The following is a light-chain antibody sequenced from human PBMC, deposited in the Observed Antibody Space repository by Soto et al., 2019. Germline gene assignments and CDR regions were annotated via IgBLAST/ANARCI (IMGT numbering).Light chain of an antibody. CDR3: QKYNSAPFT. J-gene: IGKJ4*01. CDR1: QGIAPY. CDR2: ATS. Sequence: DVQMTQSPSSLSAFVGDRVTITCRASQGIAPYLAWFQQKPGKVPKLLIYATSTLQSGVPSRFSGSGSETDFNHNINSLQPEDVGTYYCQKYNSAPFTFGGGTKVEIK. V-gene: IGKV1-27*01.